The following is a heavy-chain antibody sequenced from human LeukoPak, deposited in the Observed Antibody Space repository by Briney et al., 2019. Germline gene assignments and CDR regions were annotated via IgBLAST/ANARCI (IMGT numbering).Heavy chain of an antibody. CDR1: GGSFSGYY. Sequence: SETLSLTCAVYGGSFSGYYWSWIRQPPGKGLEWIGEINHSGSTNYNPSLKSRVTISVDTSKNQFSLKLSSVTAADTAVYYCARVRQWLVWTSYYYYMDVWGKGTTVTISS. V-gene: IGHV4-34*01. CDR2: INHSGST. D-gene: IGHD6-19*01. J-gene: IGHJ6*03. CDR3: ARVRQWLVWTSYYYYMDV.